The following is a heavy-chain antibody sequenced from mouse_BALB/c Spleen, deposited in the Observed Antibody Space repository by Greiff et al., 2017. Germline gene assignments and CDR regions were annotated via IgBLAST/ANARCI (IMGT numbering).Heavy chain of an antibody. J-gene: IGHJ2*01. V-gene: IGHV1-69*01. Sequence: QVQLQQSVAELVMPGASVKMSCKASGYTFTDYWMHWVKQRPGQGLEWIGAIDTSDSYTSYNQKFKGKATLTVDESSSTAYMQLSSLTSEDSAVYYCARSYGKKYFDYWGQGTTLTVSS. CDR2: IDTSDSYT. D-gene: IGHD2-10*02. CDR1: GYTFTDYW. CDR3: ARSYGKKYFDY.